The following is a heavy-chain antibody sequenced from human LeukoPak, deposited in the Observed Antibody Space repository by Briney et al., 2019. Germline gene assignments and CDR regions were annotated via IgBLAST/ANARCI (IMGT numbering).Heavy chain of an antibody. V-gene: IGHV4-31*03. CDR3: ARHGTGVPAYGTDV. CDR1: GGSISSGGYY. Sequence: SQTLSLTCTVSGGSISSGGYYWSWIRQHPGKGLEWIGYIYYSGSTYYNPSLKSRVTISGDPSQKQFSLRLSSVTAADTAVYYCARHGTGVPAYGTDVWGQGTTVTVSS. J-gene: IGHJ6*02. CDR2: IYYSGST. D-gene: IGHD1-1*01.